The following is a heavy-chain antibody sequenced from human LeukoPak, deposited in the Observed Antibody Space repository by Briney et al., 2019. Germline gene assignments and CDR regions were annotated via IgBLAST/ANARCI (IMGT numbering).Heavy chain of an antibody. D-gene: IGHD3-10*01. CDR3: ARGRGPYGWFDP. CDR1: GFDLSAYW. J-gene: IGHJ5*02. Sequence: GGSLRLSCAASGFDLSAYWMHWVRQVPGKGLVWVSRKSSDGSNTNYADSVKGRFTVSRDNAKNTLYLQMNSLRVEDTAVYYCARGRGPYGWFDPRGQGTLVTVSS. CDR2: KSSDGSNT. V-gene: IGHV3-74*01.